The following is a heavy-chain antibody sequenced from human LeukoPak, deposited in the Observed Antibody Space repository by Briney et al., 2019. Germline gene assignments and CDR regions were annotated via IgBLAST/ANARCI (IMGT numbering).Heavy chain of an antibody. V-gene: IGHV4-34*01. CDR2: IYHSGST. Sequence: SETLSLTCAVYGGSFSGYYWSWIRQPPGKGLEWIGYIYHSGSTYYNPSLKSRVTISVDRSKNQFSLKLSSVTAADTAVYFCASANYFESSGYYDYWGQGTLVTVSS. D-gene: IGHD3-22*01. CDR3: ASANYFESSGYYDY. CDR1: GGSFSGYY. J-gene: IGHJ4*02.